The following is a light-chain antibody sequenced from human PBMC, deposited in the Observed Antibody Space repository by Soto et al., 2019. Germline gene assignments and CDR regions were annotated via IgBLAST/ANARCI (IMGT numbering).Light chain of an antibody. J-gene: IGKJ2*01. V-gene: IGKV3-20*01. Sequence: EIVLTQSPGTLSLSPGERATLSCRASQSVNIGYLAWYQQKPGQAPRLLLYGASSRATGIPDRLSGSGSGTDFTLNISRLEPEDFAVYYCQPLFSSPYTFGQGTNLEIK. CDR2: GAS. CDR1: QSVNIGY. CDR3: QPLFSSPYT.